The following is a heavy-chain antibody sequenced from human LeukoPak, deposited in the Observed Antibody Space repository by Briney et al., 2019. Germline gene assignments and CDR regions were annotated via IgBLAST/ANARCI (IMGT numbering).Heavy chain of an antibody. J-gene: IGHJ4*02. V-gene: IGHV5-51*01. CDR1: GYSFTSYW. Sequence: GESLKISCKGSGYSFTSYWIGGVRQMPGKGREWMGIIYPIDSDTRYSPSLQGQVTISADKSINTAYLQWSSLEASDTAMYYCARSPYYYDSSGFYYLFEYWGQGTLVSVSS. CDR2: IYPIDSDT. D-gene: IGHD3-22*01. CDR3: ARSPYYYDSSGFYYLFEY.